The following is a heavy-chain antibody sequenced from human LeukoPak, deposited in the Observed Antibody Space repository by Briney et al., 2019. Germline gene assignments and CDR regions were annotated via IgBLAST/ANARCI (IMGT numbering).Heavy chain of an antibody. Sequence: PGGSLTLSCTASGFSFSTSPTSWVRQPPRKGREWVSAMNNGPCATFYRHSVRGRFPISRNDSKSTLYLQMNSLRAEDTGTYYCAKTHYHLLDVWGQGTTVTVSS. D-gene: IGHD2/OR15-2a*01. CDR2: MNNGPCAT. J-gene: IGHJ6*02. CDR3: AKTHYHLLDV. CDR1: GFSFSTSP. V-gene: IGHV3-23*01.